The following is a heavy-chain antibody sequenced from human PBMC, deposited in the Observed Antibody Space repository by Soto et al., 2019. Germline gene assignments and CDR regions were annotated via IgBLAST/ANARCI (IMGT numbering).Heavy chain of an antibody. J-gene: IGHJ5*02. Sequence: SETLSLTCTVSGGSISSYYWSWIRQPPGKGLEWIGSLYYRGSTYYNPSLKSRVTISVDTSKNQFSLKLSSVTAADTAVYYCARSDTMVRGVGWFAPWGQGTLVTVSS. CDR3: ARSDTMVRGVGWFAP. CDR1: GGSISSYY. V-gene: IGHV4-59*01. CDR2: LYYRGST. D-gene: IGHD3-10*01.